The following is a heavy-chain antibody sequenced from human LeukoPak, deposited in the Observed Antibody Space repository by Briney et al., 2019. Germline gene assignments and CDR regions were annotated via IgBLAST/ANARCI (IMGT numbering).Heavy chain of an antibody. V-gene: IGHV4-59*01. D-gene: IGHD1-20*01. Sequence: SETLSLTCTVSGGSISRYYWSWVRQPPGKGLEYIRNIYYSGSTNYNPSLKSRVTISLDTSRSQFSLKLTSVTAADTAVYYCARELYNWNGRRHAIDIWGQGTMDTVSS. CDR2: IYYSGST. CDR3: ARELYNWNGRRHAIDI. J-gene: IGHJ3*02. CDR1: GGSISRYY.